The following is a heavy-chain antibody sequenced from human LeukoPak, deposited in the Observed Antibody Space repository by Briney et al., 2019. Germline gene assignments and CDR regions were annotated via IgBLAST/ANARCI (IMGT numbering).Heavy chain of an antibody. J-gene: IGHJ4*02. D-gene: IGHD4-17*01. CDR3: ARVADYGDYPPGYFDY. CDR2: IIPIFGTA. CDR1: GGTFSSYA. Sequence: GASVKVSCKASGGTFSSYAISWVRQAPGQGLEWMGGIIPIFGTANYAQKFQGRVTITTDESTSTAYMELSSLRSEDTAVYYCARVADYGDYPPGYFDYWGQGTLVTVSS. V-gene: IGHV1-69*05.